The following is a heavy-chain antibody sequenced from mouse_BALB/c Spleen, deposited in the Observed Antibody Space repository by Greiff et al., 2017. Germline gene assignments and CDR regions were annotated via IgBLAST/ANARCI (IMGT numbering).Heavy chain of an antibody. CDR1: GYTFTSYY. V-gene: IGHV1S81*02. CDR2: INPSNGGT. D-gene: IGHD2-1*01. J-gene: IGHJ4*01. CDR3: TRSGNYLYYAMDY. Sequence: QVQLKQSGAELVKPGASVKLSCKASGYTFTSYYMYWVKQRPGQGLEWIGEINPSNGGTNFNEKFKSKATLTVDKSSSTAYMQLSSLTSEDSAVYYCTRSGNYLYYAMDYWGQGTSVTVSS.